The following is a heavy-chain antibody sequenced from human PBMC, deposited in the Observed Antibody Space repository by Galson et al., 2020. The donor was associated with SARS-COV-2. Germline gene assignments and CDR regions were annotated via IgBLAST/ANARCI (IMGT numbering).Heavy chain of an antibody. D-gene: IGHD6-13*01. CDR3: ARDNLAADGIYHNYGMAD. CDR1: AVIFTDHW. V-gene: IGHV3-7*03. J-gene: IGHJ6*02. Sequence: LHGQPRKICCDAPAVIFTDHWETWVRQGSRKGLERGVNNEGAGRDKFYVDSVKGRFTISRDNAKNSLYLQTNSLRVEDTAVYFCARDNLAADGIYHNYGMADGGPGAT. CDR2: NEGAGRDK.